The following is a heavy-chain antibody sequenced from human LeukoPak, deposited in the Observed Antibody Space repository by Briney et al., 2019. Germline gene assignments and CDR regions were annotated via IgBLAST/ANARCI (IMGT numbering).Heavy chain of an antibody. Sequence: PSETLSLTCTVSGGSISSSSYYWGWIRQPPGKGLEWIGSIYYSGSTYYNPSLKSRVTISVDTSKNQFSLKLSSVTAADTAVYYCARVCVVWFGELSRWFDPWGQGTLVTVSS. CDR2: IYYSGST. J-gene: IGHJ5*02. D-gene: IGHD3-10*01. CDR1: GGSISSSSYY. CDR3: ARVCVVWFGELSRWFDP. V-gene: IGHV4-39*01.